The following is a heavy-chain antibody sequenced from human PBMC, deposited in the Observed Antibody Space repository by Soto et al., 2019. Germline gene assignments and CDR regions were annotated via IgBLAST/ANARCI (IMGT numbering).Heavy chain of an antibody. CDR3: ARADTAMANFDY. Sequence: SETLSLTCTVSGGSISSYYRSWIRQPPGKGLEWIGYIYYSGSTNYNPSLKSRVTISVDTSKNQFSLKLSSVTAADTAVYYCARADTAMANFDYWGQGTLVTVSS. D-gene: IGHD5-18*01. CDR2: IYYSGST. V-gene: IGHV4-59*01. CDR1: GGSISSYY. J-gene: IGHJ4*02.